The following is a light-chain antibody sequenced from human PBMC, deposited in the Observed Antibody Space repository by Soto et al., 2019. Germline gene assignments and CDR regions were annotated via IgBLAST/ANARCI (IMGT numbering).Light chain of an antibody. CDR3: AAWDDSLRGVV. V-gene: IGLV1-47*02. CDR2: GNS. J-gene: IGLJ3*02. CDR1: SSNVGFNA. Sequence: QSVLTQPPSESGAPGQRVTLSCIGGSSNVGFNAVNLYQQLPGAAPKLLIHGNSQRPSGVSDRFSGSKSGTSASLAIIGLRAEDEAHYYCAAWDDSLRGVVFGGGTKVTVL.